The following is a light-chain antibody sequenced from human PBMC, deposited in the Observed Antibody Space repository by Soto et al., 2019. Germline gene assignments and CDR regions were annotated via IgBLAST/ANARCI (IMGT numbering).Light chain of an antibody. CDR1: QTVNTY. V-gene: IGKV3-11*01. Sequence: IVLTQSPATLSLSPGERATLSCRAKQTVNTYLSWYQHKPGQAPRLLIYGASNRATGIPARFSGSGSGTDFTLTISSLEPEDSAVYYYQQRYNWLTFGGGTKVDIK. J-gene: IGKJ4*01. CDR3: QQRYNWLT. CDR2: GAS.